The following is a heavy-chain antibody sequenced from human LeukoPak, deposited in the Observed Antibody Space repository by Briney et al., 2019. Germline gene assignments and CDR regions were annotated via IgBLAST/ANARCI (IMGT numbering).Heavy chain of an antibody. D-gene: IGHD6-19*01. CDR3: ARAGWRQWLVYYYYGMDV. CDR2: INSDGSST. Sequence: HAGGSLRLSCAASGFTFSSYWMHWVRHAPGKGLVWVSRINSDGSSTIYADSVKGRFTISRDNAKNTLYLQMNSLRAEDTAVYYCARAGWRQWLVYYYYGMDVWGKGTTVTVSS. J-gene: IGHJ6*04. CDR1: GFTFSSYW. V-gene: IGHV3-74*01.